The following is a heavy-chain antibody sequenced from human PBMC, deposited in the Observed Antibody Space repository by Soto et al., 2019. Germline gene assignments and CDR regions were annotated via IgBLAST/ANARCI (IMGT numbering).Heavy chain of an antibody. CDR2: IYYSGST. D-gene: IGHD3-22*01. V-gene: IGHV4-39*01. Sequence: SETLSLTCTVSGGSISSSSYYWGWIRQPPGKGLEWIGSIYYSGSTYYNPSLKSRVTISVDTSKNQFSLKLSSVTAADTAVYYCARRLYYDSSGFEGGVMDVRGQRTTVTVSS. CDR3: ARRLYYDSSGFEGGVMDV. J-gene: IGHJ6*02. CDR1: GGSISSSSYY.